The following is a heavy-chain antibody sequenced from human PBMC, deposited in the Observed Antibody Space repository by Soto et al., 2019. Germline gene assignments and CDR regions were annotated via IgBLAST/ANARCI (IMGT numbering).Heavy chain of an antibody. Sequence: KPSETLSITCTVSGGTISGSKYYLSWIRQPPGKGLEWIGYMYNTESTIYNPSLNSRVTISVDTSKNQFSLKLTAVTAADTAVYYCARDLWGYCGADCYPLDVWGQGTTVTVSS. V-gene: IGHV4-61*01. D-gene: IGHD2-21*02. CDR3: ARDLWGYCGADCYPLDV. CDR2: MYNTEST. J-gene: IGHJ6*02. CDR1: GGTISGSKYY.